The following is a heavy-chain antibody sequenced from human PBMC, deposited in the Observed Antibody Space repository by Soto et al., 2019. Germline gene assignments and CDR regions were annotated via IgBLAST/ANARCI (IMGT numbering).Heavy chain of an antibody. CDR2: IYYSGST. CDR1: GGSIRSGDYY. Sequence: QVQLQESGPGLVKPSQTLSLTCTVSGGSIRSGDYYWRWLRQPPGKGLEWIGYIYYSGSTYYNPSLKSRVTISVDTSKNQFSLKLSSVTAADTAVYYCARANYDFWSGYSYYFDYWGHGTLVTVSS. CDR3: ARANYDFWSGYSYYFDY. J-gene: IGHJ4*01. V-gene: IGHV4-30-4*01. D-gene: IGHD3-3*01.